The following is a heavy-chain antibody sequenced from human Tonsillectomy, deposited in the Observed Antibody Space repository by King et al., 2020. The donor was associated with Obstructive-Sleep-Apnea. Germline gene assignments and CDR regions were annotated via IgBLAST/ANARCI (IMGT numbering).Heavy chain of an antibody. J-gene: IGHJ4*02. V-gene: IGHV4-59*08. Sequence: QLQESGPGLVKPSETLSLICTVSGGSISTYYWSWIRQPPGKGLEWIGYIYYSGSTNYNPSPKGRFTISVETSKNQFSLKLSSVTAADTAVYYCARHADYGDQYYFHYWGQGTLVTVSS. CDR1: GGSISTYY. CDR3: ARHADYGDQYYFHY. CDR2: IYYSGST. D-gene: IGHD4-17*01.